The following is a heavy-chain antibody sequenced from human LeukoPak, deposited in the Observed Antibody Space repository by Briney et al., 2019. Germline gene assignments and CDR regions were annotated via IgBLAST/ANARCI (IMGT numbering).Heavy chain of an antibody. Sequence: SETLSLTCAVSGGSISSGGYSWSWIRQPPGKGLEWIGYIYHSGSTYYNPSLKSRVTISVDRSKNQFSLKLSSVTAADTAVYYCARGDTMIAWRDAFEIWGQGTMVTVSS. CDR3: ARGDTMIAWRDAFEI. V-gene: IGHV4-30-2*01. D-gene: IGHD3-22*01. J-gene: IGHJ3*02. CDR2: IYHSGST. CDR1: GGSISSGGYS.